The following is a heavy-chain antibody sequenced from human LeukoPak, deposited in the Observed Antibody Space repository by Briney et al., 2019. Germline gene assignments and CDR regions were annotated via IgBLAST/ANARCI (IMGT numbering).Heavy chain of an antibody. CDR1: GFTLSSYD. CDR3: VRGRSWYYDSSGYYLDY. D-gene: IGHD3-22*01. Sequence: GGSLRLSCPVSGFTLSSYDMSWVRQAPGKGLEWVSSISSSSSYIYYADSVKGRFTISRDNAKNSLYLQMNSLRAEDTAVYYCVRGRSWYYDSSGYYLDYWGQGTLVTVSS. CDR2: ISSSSSYI. V-gene: IGHV3-21*01. J-gene: IGHJ4*02.